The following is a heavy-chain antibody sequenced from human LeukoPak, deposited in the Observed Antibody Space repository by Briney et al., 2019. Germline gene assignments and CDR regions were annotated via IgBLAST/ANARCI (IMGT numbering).Heavy chain of an antibody. V-gene: IGHV1-69*13. Sequence: SVKVSCKASGGTFSSYAISWVRQAPGQGLEWMGGIIPIFGTANYAQKFQGRVTITADESTSTAYMELSSLRSEDTAVYYCARIGGLMYNWTVEAFDIWGQGTMVTVSS. D-gene: IGHD1-20*01. CDR3: ARIGGLMYNWTVEAFDI. CDR2: IIPIFGTA. J-gene: IGHJ3*02. CDR1: GGTFSSYA.